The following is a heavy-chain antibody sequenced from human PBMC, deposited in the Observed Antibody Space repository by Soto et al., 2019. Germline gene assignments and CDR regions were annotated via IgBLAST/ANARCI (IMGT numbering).Heavy chain of an antibody. CDR1: GYTFTSYG. D-gene: IGHD6-13*01. Sequence: GASVKVSCKASGYTFTSYGISWVRQAPGQGLEWMGWISAYNGNTNYAQKLQGRVTMTTDTSTSTAYMELRSLRSDDTAVYYCARTVAAAVHTALEFDYWGQGTLVTVSS. CDR3: ARTVAAAVHTALEFDY. V-gene: IGHV1-18*01. J-gene: IGHJ4*02. CDR2: ISAYNGNT.